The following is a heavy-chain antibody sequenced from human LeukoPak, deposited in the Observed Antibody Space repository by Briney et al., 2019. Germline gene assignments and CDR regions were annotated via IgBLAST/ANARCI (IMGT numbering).Heavy chain of an antibody. J-gene: IGHJ4*02. V-gene: IGHV1-18*01. CDR3: ASSVVVPAAMGGIDY. Sequence: ASVKVSCKASGYTFTSYGISWVRQAPGQGLEWMGWISAYNGNTNYAQKLQGRVTMTTDTSTSTAYMELRSLRSDDTAVYYCASSVVVPAAMGGIDYWGQGTLVTVSS. CDR2: ISAYNGNT. D-gene: IGHD2-2*01. CDR1: GYTFTSYG.